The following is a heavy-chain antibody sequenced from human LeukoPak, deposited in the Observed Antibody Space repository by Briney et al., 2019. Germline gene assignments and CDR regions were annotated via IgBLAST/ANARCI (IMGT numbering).Heavy chain of an antibody. CDR1: GGSISSYY. D-gene: IGHD5-18*01. Sequence: PSATLSLTCPVSGGSISSYYWSWIRLPPAQGLEWIGYIYYTGATYYNPSLKSRVTISLDTSKNQFSLKLSSVTAADAAVYYCARAGYSYGTGYYFDYWGQGALVTVSS. CDR3: ARAGYSYGTGYYFDY. CDR2: IYYTGAT. V-gene: IGHV4-59*01. J-gene: IGHJ4*02.